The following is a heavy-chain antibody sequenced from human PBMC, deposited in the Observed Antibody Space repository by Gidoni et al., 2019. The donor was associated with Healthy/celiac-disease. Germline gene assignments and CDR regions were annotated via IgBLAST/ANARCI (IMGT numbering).Heavy chain of an antibody. V-gene: IGHV1-69*01. D-gene: IGHD5-12*01. CDR3: ARRNIVATILIGDYYYGMDV. CDR1: GGPFSSYA. Sequence: QVQLVQSGAEVKKPGSSVKVSCKASGGPFSSYAISWVRQAPGQGLEWMGGIIPIFGTANYAQKFQGRVTITADESTSTAYMELSSLRSEDTAVYYCARRNIVATILIGDYYYGMDVWGQGTTVTVSS. CDR2: IIPIFGTA. J-gene: IGHJ6*02.